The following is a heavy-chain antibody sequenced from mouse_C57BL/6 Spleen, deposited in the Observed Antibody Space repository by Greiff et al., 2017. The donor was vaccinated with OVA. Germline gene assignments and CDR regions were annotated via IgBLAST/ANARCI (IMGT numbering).Heavy chain of an antibody. CDR3: ARRSGEDCYGRLDD. Sequence: QVQLQQSGAELVKPGASVKLSCKASGYTFTSYWMQWVKQRPGQGLEWIGEIDPSDSYINYNQKFKGKATLTVDTSSSTGYMQLSSMTSEDSAVDYCARRSGEDCYGRLDDWGKGTTLTVSS. D-gene: IGHD1-1*01. CDR2: IDPSDSYI. J-gene: IGHJ2*01. V-gene: IGHV1-50*01. CDR1: GYTFTSYW.